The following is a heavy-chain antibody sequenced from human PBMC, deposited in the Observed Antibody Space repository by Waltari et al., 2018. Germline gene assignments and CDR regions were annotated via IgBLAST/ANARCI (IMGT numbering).Heavy chain of an antibody. CDR3: ARATYSSGWYRSYYYYYMDV. CDR2: IIPIFGTA. Sequence: QVQLVQSGAEVKKPGSSVKVSCKASGGTFSSYAISWVRQAPGQGLGWMGGIIPIFGTANYAQKFQGRVTITADESTSTAYMELSSLRSEDTAVYYCARATYSSGWYRSYYYYYMDVWGKGTTVTISS. CDR1: GGTFSSYA. D-gene: IGHD6-19*01. V-gene: IGHV1-69*12. J-gene: IGHJ6*03.